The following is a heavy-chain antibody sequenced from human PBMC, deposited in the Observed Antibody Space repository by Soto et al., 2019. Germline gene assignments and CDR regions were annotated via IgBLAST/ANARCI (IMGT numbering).Heavy chain of an antibody. CDR2: VISASGSV. CDR3: ARVGSRDAYNYVLDQ. J-gene: IGHJ1*01. CDR1: GRIFSSFP. Sequence: QVQVVQSGAEVKKPGSSLKISCKASGRIFSSFPTSWVRQLPGQGLEWMGGVISASGSVTYAPKFQGRVTMTAVNSAGIGYMELTSLTSEDTAIYYCARVGSRDAYNYVLDQWGPGTMVTVSS. D-gene: IGHD5-18*01. V-gene: IGHV1-69*06.